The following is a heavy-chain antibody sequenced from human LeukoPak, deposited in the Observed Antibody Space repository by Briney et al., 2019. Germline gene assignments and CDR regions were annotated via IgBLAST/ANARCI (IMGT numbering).Heavy chain of an antibody. CDR1: GYTFTGYY. CDR2: INPNSGGT. CDR3: ARDNWNAISVGGYNWFDP. Sequence: ASVKVSCKASGYTFTGYYMHWVRQAPGQGLEWMGWINPNSGGTNYAQKFQGRVTMTRDTSISTAYMELSRLRSDDTAVYYCARDNWNAISVGGYNWFDPWGQGTLVTVSS. V-gene: IGHV1-2*02. D-gene: IGHD1-1*01. J-gene: IGHJ5*02.